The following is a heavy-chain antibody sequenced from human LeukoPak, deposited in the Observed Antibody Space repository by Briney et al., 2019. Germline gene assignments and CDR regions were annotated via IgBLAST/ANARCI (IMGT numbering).Heavy chain of an antibody. D-gene: IGHD1-1*01. J-gene: IGHJ4*02. Sequence: SETLSLTCTVSGGSISSYYWGWIRQTPGKGLEWIGSVYHSGTTYHNPSLKSRVTMSVDTSKNQFSLTLTSVTAADTALYYCTRELAGTTVEDWGQGTLVTVSS. CDR1: GGSISSYY. CDR3: TRELAGTTVED. CDR2: VYHSGTT. V-gene: IGHV4-38-2*02.